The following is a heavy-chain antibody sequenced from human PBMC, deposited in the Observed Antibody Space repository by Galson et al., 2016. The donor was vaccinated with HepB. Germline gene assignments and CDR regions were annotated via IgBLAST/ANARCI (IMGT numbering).Heavy chain of an antibody. Sequence: ETLSLTCTVSGGSISSYYWTWIRQPPGKGLEWIGYIYYSGSTNYNPSLKNRVTISVDTSENQFSLKLRSVTAADTAVYYCAREKSVGGYYYHGMDVWGQGTTVTVSS. J-gene: IGHJ6*02. V-gene: IGHV4-59*01. CDR3: AREKSVGGYYYHGMDV. D-gene: IGHD2-2*01. CDR1: GGSISSYY. CDR2: IYYSGST.